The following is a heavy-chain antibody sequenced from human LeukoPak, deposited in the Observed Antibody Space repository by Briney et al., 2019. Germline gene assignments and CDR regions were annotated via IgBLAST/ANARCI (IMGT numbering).Heavy chain of an antibody. Sequence: GGSLRLSCAASGFTFSSYWMSWVRQAPGKGLEWVANIKQDGSEKYYVDSVKGRFTISRDNSKNTLYLQMNSLRAEDTAVYYCARDLPGAARQGGRAFDIWGQGTMVTVSS. D-gene: IGHD6-6*01. V-gene: IGHV3-7*03. CDR1: GFTFSSYW. CDR2: IKQDGSEK. CDR3: ARDLPGAARQGGRAFDI. J-gene: IGHJ3*02.